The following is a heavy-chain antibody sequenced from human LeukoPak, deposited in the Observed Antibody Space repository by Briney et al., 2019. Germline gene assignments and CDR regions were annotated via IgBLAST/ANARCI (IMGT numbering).Heavy chain of an antibody. CDR3: ARHGSGATAFYVFDY. D-gene: IGHD1-26*01. V-gene: IGHV4-59*08. Sequence: SETLSLTCTVSGGSISSYYWSWIRQPPGKGLEWLGYIYYSGSTNYNPSLKSRVTISVDTSKNQFSLKLSSVTAADTAVYYCARHGSGATAFYVFDYWGQGTLVTVSS. J-gene: IGHJ4*02. CDR1: GGSISSYY. CDR2: IYYSGST.